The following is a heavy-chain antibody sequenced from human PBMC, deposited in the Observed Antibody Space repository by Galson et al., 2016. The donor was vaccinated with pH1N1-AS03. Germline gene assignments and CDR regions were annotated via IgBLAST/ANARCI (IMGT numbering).Heavy chain of an antibody. Sequence: QSGAEVKKPGESLKISFKASGYSFTNYWISWVRQMPGKVLEWMGIIFPGEFDTRYSPSFQGQVTISADKSISTAYVEWNSMTASETAMYYCARSCTCGWNVYDAVEIWGQGPLVTVSA. CDR1: GYSFTNYW. CDR2: IFPGEFDT. J-gene: IGHJ3*02. V-gene: IGHV5-51*01. D-gene: IGHD1-1*01. CDR3: ARSCTCGWNVYDAVEI.